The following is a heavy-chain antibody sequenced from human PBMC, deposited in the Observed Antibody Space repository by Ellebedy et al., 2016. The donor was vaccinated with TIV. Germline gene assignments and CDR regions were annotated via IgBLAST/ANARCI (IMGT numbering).Heavy chain of an antibody. D-gene: IGHD6-19*01. CDR1: GFTFSNRA. V-gene: IGHV3-23*01. CDR2: IRGSGGST. J-gene: IGHJ4*02. Sequence: GESLKISCEASGFTFSNRAMSWVRQAPGKGLEWVSAIRGSGGSTYYADSVKGRFTVSRDNSMTTVYLEMNSLRAEDTALYYCARDLDKSSGWYGGAAYWGQGTQVTVSS. CDR3: ARDLDKSSGWYGGAAY.